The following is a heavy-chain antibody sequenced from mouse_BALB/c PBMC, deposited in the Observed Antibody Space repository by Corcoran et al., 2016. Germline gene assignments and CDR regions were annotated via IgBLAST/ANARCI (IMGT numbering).Heavy chain of an antibody. Sequence: QVTLKESGPGILQPSQTLSLTCSFSGFSLSTSGMGVGWIRQPSGKGLEWLAHIWWDDDKRYNPALKSRLTISKDTSSNQVFLEIASVDTADTATYYCARIAKDGYYDLNAMDYWGQGTSVTVSS. CDR1: GFSLSTSGMG. J-gene: IGHJ4*01. CDR3: ARIAKDGYYDLNAMDY. CDR2: IWWDDDK. D-gene: IGHD2-3*01. V-gene: IGHV8-8*01.